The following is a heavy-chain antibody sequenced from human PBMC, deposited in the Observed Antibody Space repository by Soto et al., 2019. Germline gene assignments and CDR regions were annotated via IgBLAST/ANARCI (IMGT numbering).Heavy chain of an antibody. CDR3: ARDHGGSYQADSFAP. Sequence: QVQLVQSGVEVKKPGASVKVSCKASGYTFTTYGISWVRQAPGQGLEWMGWISPYDGDTNYADTPQGRVTLTTDTSTTTAYMELRTLRSDDTPMYYCARDHGGSYQADSFAPWGQGTLVIVSS. D-gene: IGHD1-26*01. CDR1: GYTFTTYG. J-gene: IGHJ5*02. CDR2: ISPYDGDT. V-gene: IGHV1-18*01.